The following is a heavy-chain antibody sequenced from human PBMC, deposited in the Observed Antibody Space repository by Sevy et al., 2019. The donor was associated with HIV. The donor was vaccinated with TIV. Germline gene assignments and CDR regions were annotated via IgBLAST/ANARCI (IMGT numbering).Heavy chain of an antibody. Sequence: GGALRLSCAASGFTFSSFEMNWVRQAPGKGLEWVSYISSSGDTTDYADSVRGRLTNSRDNAKKSLYLQMNSLRAEDTAIYYCAKRGGQYDLGMDVWGQGTTVTVSS. V-gene: IGHV3-48*03. CDR2: ISSSGDTT. CDR1: GFTFSSFE. CDR3: AKRGGQYDLGMDV. J-gene: IGHJ6*02. D-gene: IGHD3-3*01.